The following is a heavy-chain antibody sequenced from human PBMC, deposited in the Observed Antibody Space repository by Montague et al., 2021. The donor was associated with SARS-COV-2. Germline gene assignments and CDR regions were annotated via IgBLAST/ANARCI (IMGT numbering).Heavy chain of an antibody. CDR1: GFTFDGYA. V-gene: IGHV3-9*01. J-gene: IGHJ3*02. D-gene: IGHD3-9*01. CDR3: AKFPQRNYDILIDDAFDI. Sequence: SLRLSCAASGFTFDGYAMHWVRQAPGKGLEWVSGISWNSGSIGYADSVKGRFTISRDNAKNSLYLQMNSLRAEDTALYYCAKFPQRNYDILIDDAFDIWGQGTMVTVSS. CDR2: ISWNSGSI.